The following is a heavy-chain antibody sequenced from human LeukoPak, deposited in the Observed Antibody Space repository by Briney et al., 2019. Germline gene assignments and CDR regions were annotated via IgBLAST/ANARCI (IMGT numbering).Heavy chain of an antibody. J-gene: IGHJ4*02. D-gene: IGHD2-2*01. CDR3: ARSVVLVPAAGGDYFDY. CDR2: IYYSGST. Sequence: PSQTLSLTRTVSGGSLSSGDYYWSWIRQPPGKGLEWLGYIYYSGSTYYNPSLKNRVILSVDTSKNQLSLKLSSVTAADTAVYYCARSVVLVPAAGGDYFDYWGQGTLVTVSS. CDR1: GGSLSSGDYY. V-gene: IGHV4-30-4*08.